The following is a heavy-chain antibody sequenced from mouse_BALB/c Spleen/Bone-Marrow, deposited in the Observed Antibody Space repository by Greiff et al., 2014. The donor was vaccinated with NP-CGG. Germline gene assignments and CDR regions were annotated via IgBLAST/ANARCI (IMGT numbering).Heavy chain of an antibody. CDR3: TRGRTWDFDY. D-gene: IGHD4-1*01. V-gene: IGHV1S81*02. J-gene: IGHJ2*01. CDR2: INPNNGGT. Sequence: VQVVESGAELVKPGTSVKLSCKASGYTFTTYYMYWVKQRPGQGLEWIGEINPNNGGTNFKEKFKRKATLTVDKSSSTAYMQLSSLTSEDSAVYYCTRGRTWDFDYWGQGTTLTVSS. CDR1: GYTFTTYY.